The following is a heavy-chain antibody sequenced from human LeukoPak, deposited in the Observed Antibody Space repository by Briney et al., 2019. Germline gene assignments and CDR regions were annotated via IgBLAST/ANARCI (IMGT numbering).Heavy chain of an antibody. J-gene: IGHJ4*02. Sequence: GRSLRLSCAASGFTFSSYGMHWVRQAPGKGLEWVAAISYDGSNKYYADSVKGRFTISRDNSKNTLYLQMNSLRAEDTAVYYCAKEYYGSGSYFDYWGQGTLVTVSS. V-gene: IGHV3-30*18. CDR3: AKEYYGSGSYFDY. CDR1: GFTFSSYG. D-gene: IGHD3-10*01. CDR2: ISYDGSNK.